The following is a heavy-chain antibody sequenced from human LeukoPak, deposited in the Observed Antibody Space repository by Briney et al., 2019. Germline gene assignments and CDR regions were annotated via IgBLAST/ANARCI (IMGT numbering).Heavy chain of an antibody. CDR2: INPSGGST. CDR3: ARDRINSGSYSEGLD. D-gene: IGHD1-26*01. Sequence: ASVKVSCKASGYTFTSYYMHWVRQAPGQGLEWMGIINPSGGSTSYAQKFQGRVTMTRDMSTSTVYVELSSLRSEDTAVYYCARDRINSGSYSEGLDWGQGTLVTVSS. J-gene: IGHJ4*02. CDR1: GYTFTSYY. V-gene: IGHV1-46*01.